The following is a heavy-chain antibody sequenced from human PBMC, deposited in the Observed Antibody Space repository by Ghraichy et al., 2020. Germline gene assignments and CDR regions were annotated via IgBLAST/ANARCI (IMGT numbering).Heavy chain of an antibody. CDR3: AVNYYDSSGYFYALGY. D-gene: IGHD3-22*01. CDR2: IYYSGST. V-gene: IGHV4-59*01. J-gene: IGHJ4*02. CDR1: GGSISSYS. Sequence: SETLSLTCTVSGGSISSYSWSWIRQPPGKGLEWIGYIYYSGSTNYSPSLKSRVTISVDTSKNQFSLKLSSVTAADTAGYYCAVNYYDSSGYFYALGYWGQGTLVTVSS.